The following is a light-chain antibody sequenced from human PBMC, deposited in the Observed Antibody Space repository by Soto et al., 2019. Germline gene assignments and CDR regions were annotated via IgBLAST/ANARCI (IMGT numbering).Light chain of an antibody. CDR2: LGS. CDR1: QSLLHSNGYNY. CDR3: MQALQTSPMYT. V-gene: IGKV2-28*01. J-gene: IGKJ2*01. Sequence: DIVMTQSPLSLPVTPGEPASISCRSSQSLLHSNGYNYLDWYLQKPGQSPQLLIYLGSNRASGVPDGFSGSGSGTDFTLKISRVEAEDVGVYYCMQALQTSPMYTFGQGTKLEI.